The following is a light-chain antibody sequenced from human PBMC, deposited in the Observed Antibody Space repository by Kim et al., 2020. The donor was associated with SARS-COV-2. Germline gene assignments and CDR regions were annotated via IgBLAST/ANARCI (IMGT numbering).Light chain of an antibody. Sequence: QSALTQPASVSGSPGQSITISCTGTSSDVGSYNHVSWYQQHPGKVPKLMIYEVTKRPSGVSNRFSASKSGNTASLTISGLQAEDEADYYCCSFAGSREYVFGTGTKVTVL. V-gene: IGLV2-23*02. J-gene: IGLJ1*01. CDR2: EVT. CDR1: SSDVGSYNH. CDR3: CSFAGSREYV.